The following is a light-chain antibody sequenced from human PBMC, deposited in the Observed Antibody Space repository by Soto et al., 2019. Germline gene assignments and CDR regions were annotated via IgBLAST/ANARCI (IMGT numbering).Light chain of an antibody. CDR1: SSNIGAGYD. CDR2: GNT. Sequence: QSVLTQPPSVSGAPGQRVTISCTGSSSNIGAGYDVHWYQQLPGRAPNLLIYGNTNRPSGVPDRFSGSKSGTSASLAITGLQAADEADYYCLSFDSSLSVVFGGGTKLTVL. CDR3: LSFDSSLSVV. V-gene: IGLV1-40*01. J-gene: IGLJ2*01.